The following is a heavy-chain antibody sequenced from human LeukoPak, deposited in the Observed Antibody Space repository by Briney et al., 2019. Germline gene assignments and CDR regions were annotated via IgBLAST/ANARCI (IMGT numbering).Heavy chain of an antibody. CDR3: AGTIFAVLTGPFDY. D-gene: IGHD3-3*01. CDR1: GYSITKGYY. V-gene: IGHV4-38-2*01. J-gene: IGHJ4*02. CDR2: IYHSGSS. Sequence: SETLSLTCVVSGYSITKGYYWGWIRQPPGKGLEWIGSIYHSGSSFYNPSLNSRVTVSRDTSKNQFSLKVSSVTAADTAVYYCAGTIFAVLTGPFDYWGRGMLVTVSS.